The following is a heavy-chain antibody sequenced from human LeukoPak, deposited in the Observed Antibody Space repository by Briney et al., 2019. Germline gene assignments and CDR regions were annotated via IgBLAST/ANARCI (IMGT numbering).Heavy chain of an antibody. CDR3: ARVRGITIFGVVISYYYYGMDV. Sequence: GRSLRLSCAASGFTFSSYAMHWVRQAPGKGLEWVAVISYDGSNKYYADSVKGRFTISRGNSKNTLYLQMNSLRAEDTAVYYCARVRGITIFGVVISYYYYGMDVWGQGTTVTVSS. J-gene: IGHJ6*02. D-gene: IGHD3-3*01. CDR2: ISYDGSNK. V-gene: IGHV3-30-3*01. CDR1: GFTFSSYA.